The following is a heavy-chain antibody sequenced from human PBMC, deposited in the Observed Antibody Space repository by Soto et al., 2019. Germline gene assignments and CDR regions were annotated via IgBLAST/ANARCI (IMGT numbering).Heavy chain of an antibody. J-gene: IGHJ4*02. D-gene: IGHD5-12*01. CDR3: ARDRSFSVEMATIWGY. CDR2: IYHSGST. V-gene: IGHV4-38-2*02. Sequence: PTEALSRTCAVSCYSISRGYYWGWIRQPPGKGLEWIGSIYHSGSTYYNPSLKSRVTISVDTSKNQFSLKLSSVTAADTAVYYCARDRSFSVEMATIWGYWGQGTLVTVSS. CDR1: CYSISRGYY.